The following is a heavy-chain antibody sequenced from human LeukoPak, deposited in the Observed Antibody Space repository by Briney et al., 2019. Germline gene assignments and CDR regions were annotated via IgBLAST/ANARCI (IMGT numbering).Heavy chain of an antibody. CDR3: ARTSRHYYGSGKNLTPWPAGLDV. D-gene: IGHD3-10*01. Sequence: PSETLSLTCTVSGGSFSDYYWTWIRQPPGKGLGWIGYSGSAKYNPSLKSRVTISTDTSKRHFSLTLSNVTAADTAVYYCARTSRHYYGSGKNLTPWPAGLDVWGPGTTVTVS. V-gene: IGHV4-59*01. CDR2: SGSA. J-gene: IGHJ6*02. CDR1: GGSFSDYY.